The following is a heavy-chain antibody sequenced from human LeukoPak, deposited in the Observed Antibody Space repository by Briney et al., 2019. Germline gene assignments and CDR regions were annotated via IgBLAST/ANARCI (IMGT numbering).Heavy chain of an antibody. V-gene: IGHV3-30-3*01. CDR1: GFTFSNCA. J-gene: IGHJ4*02. CDR3: VRDRNYYEALQRSY. Sequence: PGGSLRLSCAASGFTFSNCAIHWVRQAPGKGLEWVAVISYDGNNKYYADFVKGRFTISRDNSKNTLYLQMNSLRVEDTALYFCVRDRNYYEALQRSYWGQGTLVTVSS. CDR2: ISYDGNNK. D-gene: IGHD3-3*01.